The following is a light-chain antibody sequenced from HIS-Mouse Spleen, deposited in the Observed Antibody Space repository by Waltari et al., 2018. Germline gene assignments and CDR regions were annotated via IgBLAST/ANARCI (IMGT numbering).Light chain of an antibody. CDR3: CSYAGSSTWV. CDR1: SSDVGSYNL. CDR2: EGS. J-gene: IGLJ3*02. Sequence: QSAPTQPASVSGSPGQSITISCTGTSSDVGSYNLVSWYQQHPGKAPKLMIYEGSKRPSGLSNRFSGSKSGNTASLTISGLQAEDEADYYCCSYAGSSTWVFGGGTKLTVL. V-gene: IGLV2-23*01.